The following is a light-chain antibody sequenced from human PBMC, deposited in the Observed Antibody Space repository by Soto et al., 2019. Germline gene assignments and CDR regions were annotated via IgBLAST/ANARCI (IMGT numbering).Light chain of an antibody. J-gene: IGKJ3*01. CDR1: QSVSSSY. CDR2: GAS. CDR3: QLFRSSPLCT. V-gene: IGKV3-20*01. Sequence: EIVLTQSPGTLSLCPGERATLSCRASQSVSSSYLAWYQQKPGQAPRLLIYGASSRAPGIPDRFSGRGSGTDFTHTISRLEPEGVAVYYCQLFRSSPLCTFGTGT.